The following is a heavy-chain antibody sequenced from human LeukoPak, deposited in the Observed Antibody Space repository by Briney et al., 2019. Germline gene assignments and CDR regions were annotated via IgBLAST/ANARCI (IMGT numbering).Heavy chain of an antibody. Sequence: GESLQISCKGSGYSFTSYWIGWVRPVPGKGLEWMGIIYPGDSDTRYSPSFQGQVTISADKSISTAYLQWSSLKASDTAMYYCARRRYNWNDAFDYWGQGTLVTVSS. CDR3: ARRRYNWNDAFDY. CDR2: IYPGDSDT. CDR1: GYSFTSYW. D-gene: IGHD1-1*01. J-gene: IGHJ4*02. V-gene: IGHV5-51*01.